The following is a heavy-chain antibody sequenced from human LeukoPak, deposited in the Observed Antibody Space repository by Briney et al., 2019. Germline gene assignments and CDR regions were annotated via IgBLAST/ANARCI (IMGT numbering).Heavy chain of an antibody. CDR1: GFTFSSYA. CDR3: ARCRSYDSSGYPKDAFDI. J-gene: IGHJ3*02. V-gene: IGHV3-23*01. D-gene: IGHD3-22*01. Sequence: GGSLRLSCAASGFTFSSYAMSWVRQAPGKGLERVSAISGSGGSTYYADSVKGRFTISRDNSKNTLYLQMNSLRAEDTAVYYCARCRSYDSSGYPKDAFDIWGKGKMVTVSS. CDR2: ISGSGGST.